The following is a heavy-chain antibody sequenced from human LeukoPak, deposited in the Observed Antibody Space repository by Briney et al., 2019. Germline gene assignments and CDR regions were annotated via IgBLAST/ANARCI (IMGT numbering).Heavy chain of an antibody. D-gene: IGHD3-22*01. V-gene: IGHV4-39*01. CDR2: IYYSGGT. CDR1: GGSISSSSYY. CDR3: ARHHAIGGIVVVISNWFDP. Sequence: SETLSLTCTVSGGSISSSSYYWGWIRQPPGKGLEWIGSIYYSGGTYYNPSLKSRVTISVDTSKNQLSLKLSSVTAADTAVYYCARHHAIGGIVVVISNWFDPWGQGTLVTVSS. J-gene: IGHJ5*02.